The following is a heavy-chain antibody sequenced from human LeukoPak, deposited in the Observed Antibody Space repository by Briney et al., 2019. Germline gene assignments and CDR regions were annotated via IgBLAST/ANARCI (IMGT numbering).Heavy chain of an antibody. Sequence: LSETLSLTCTVSGGSISSYYSSWIRQPAGKGLEWIGRKYTSGSTYYNPSLKSRVTMSVDTSKNQFSLKLSSVTAADTAVYYCARDLDGSGSYFGGWFDPWGQGTLVTVSS. CDR1: GGSISSYY. CDR2: KYTSGST. D-gene: IGHD3-10*01. CDR3: ARDLDGSGSYFGGWFDP. V-gene: IGHV4-4*07. J-gene: IGHJ5*02.